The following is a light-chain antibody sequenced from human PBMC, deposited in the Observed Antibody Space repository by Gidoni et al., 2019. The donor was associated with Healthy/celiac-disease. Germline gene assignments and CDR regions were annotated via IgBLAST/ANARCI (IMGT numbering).Light chain of an antibody. Sequence: EIVMTQSPATLSVSPGERATLSFRASQSVNSNLAWYQQKPVQAPRLLIYGASTRATGIPARFSGSVSGTEFTLTISSLQSEDFAVYYCQQYNNWPRRTFGQGTKLEIK. CDR2: GAS. CDR3: QQYNNWPRRT. J-gene: IGKJ2*01. CDR1: QSVNSN. V-gene: IGKV3-15*01.